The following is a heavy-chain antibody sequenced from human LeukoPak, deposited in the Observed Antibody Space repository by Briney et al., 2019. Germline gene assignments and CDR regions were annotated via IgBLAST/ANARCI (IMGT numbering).Heavy chain of an antibody. CDR2: INPSGGRT. CDR1: GYTFTSYY. CDR3: ARVGSQYSGSYHDAFDL. V-gene: IGHV1-46*01. Sequence: ASVKVSCKASGYTFTSYYMHWVRQAPGQGLEWMGIINPSGGRTSYAQKFQGRVTMTRDMCTSTVYMELSSLRSEDTAVYYCARVGSQYSGSYHDAFDLWGQGTMVTVSS. D-gene: IGHD1-26*01. J-gene: IGHJ3*01.